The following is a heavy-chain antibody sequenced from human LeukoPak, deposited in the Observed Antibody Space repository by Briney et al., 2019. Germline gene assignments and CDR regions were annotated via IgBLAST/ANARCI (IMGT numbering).Heavy chain of an antibody. D-gene: IGHD3-10*01. CDR2: MNPNSGNT. CDR1: GYTFTSYD. J-gene: IGHJ5*02. Sequence: GASVKVSCKASGYTFTSYDINWVRQATGQGLGWMGWMNPNSGNTGYAQKFQGRVTMTRNTSISTAYMELSSLRSEDTAVYYCARDVTMVRGVQFDPWGQGTLVTVSS. CDR3: ARDVTMVRGVQFDP. V-gene: IGHV1-8*01.